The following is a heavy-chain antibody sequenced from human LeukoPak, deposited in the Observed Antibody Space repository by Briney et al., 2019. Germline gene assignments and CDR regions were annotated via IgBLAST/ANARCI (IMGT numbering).Heavy chain of an antibody. V-gene: IGHV1-24*01. Sequence: ASVKVSCKVSGYTLTELSMHWVRQAPGKGLEWMGGFDPEDGETIYAQKFQGRVTTTEDTSTDTAYMELSSLRSEDTAVYYCAPIARYSSGWELDYWGQGTLVTVSS. CDR3: APIARYSSGWELDY. CDR1: GYTLTELS. D-gene: IGHD6-19*01. CDR2: FDPEDGET. J-gene: IGHJ4*02.